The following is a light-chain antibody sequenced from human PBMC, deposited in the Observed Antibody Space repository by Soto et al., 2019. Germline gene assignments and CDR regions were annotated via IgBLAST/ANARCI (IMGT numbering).Light chain of an antibody. CDR2: DAS. J-gene: IGKJ1*01. Sequence: EIVLTQSPATLSLSPGERVSISCRASQSVNTYFARSQQKPGQAPRLLIYDASSRATGIPARFSGSGSGTDFTLTISSLEPEDFAIYYCQQRSSWPLTFGHGTRVEI. CDR3: QQRSSWPLT. V-gene: IGKV3-11*01. CDR1: QSVNTY.